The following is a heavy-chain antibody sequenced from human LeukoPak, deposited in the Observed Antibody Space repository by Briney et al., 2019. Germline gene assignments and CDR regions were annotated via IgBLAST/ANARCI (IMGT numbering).Heavy chain of an antibody. CDR1: GFTFSSYS. CDR2: ISSSSSYI. D-gene: IGHD3-22*01. CDR3: ARDKDYDSSGYPDAFDI. J-gene: IGHJ3*02. Sequence: GGSLRLSCAASGFTFSSYSMNWVRQAPGKGLEWVSSISSSSSYIYYADSVKGRFTISRDNAKNSLYLQMNSLRAEDTAVYYCARDKDYDSSGYPDAFDIWGQGTMVTVSS. V-gene: IGHV3-21*04.